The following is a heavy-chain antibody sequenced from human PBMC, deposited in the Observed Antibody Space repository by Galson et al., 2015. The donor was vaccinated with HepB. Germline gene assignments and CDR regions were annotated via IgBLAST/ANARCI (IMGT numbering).Heavy chain of an antibody. V-gene: IGHV5-10-1*01. D-gene: IGHD4-23*01. J-gene: IGHJ4*02. CDR3: ARHDGGYGGIDY. Sequence: QSGAEVKKPGESLRISCKGSGYSFPSYWIGWVRQMPGKGLEWMGRIDPSDSYTNYSPSFQGHVTISADKSISTAYLQWSSLKASDTALYYCARHDGGYGGIDYWGQGTLVTVSS. CDR1: GYSFPSYW. CDR2: IDPSDSYT.